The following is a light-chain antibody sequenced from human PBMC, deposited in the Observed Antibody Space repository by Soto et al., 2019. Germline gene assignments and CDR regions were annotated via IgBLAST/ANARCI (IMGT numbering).Light chain of an antibody. Sequence: QSALTQPPSVSGSPGQSVTISCTGTSSDIGSYNRVSWYHQPPGTAPKLIIYEVSNRPSGVPDGFSGSKSGNTASLTISGLQAEDEADYYFSAYTNSISVVFGGGTKLTVL. CDR2: EVS. J-gene: IGLJ2*01. CDR1: SSDIGSYNR. V-gene: IGLV2-18*02. CDR3: SAYTNSISVV.